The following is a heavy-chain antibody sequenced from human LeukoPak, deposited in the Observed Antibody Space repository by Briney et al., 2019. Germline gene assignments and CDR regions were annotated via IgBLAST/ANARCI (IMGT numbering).Heavy chain of an antibody. CDR2: ISSSSSFI. V-gene: IGHV3-21*01. CDR3: ASTIFGVITRVDY. Sequence: GGSLRLSCAASGFTFSSYSMNWVRQAPGKGLEWVSSISSSSSFIYYADSVKGRFTISRDNAKNSLYLQMNSLRAEDTAVYYCASTIFGVITRVDYWGQGTLVTVSS. D-gene: IGHD3-3*01. J-gene: IGHJ4*02. CDR1: GFTFSSYS.